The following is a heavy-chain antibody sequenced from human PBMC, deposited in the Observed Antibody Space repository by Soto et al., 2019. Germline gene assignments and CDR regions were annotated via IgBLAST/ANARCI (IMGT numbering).Heavy chain of an antibody. Sequence: WSLRLSCAASGFTFSSYGMHWVRQAPGKGLEWVAVISYDGSNKYYADSVKGRFTISRDNSKNTLYLQMNSLRAEDTVVYYCAKDITMIVRYFDYWGQGTLVTVSS. D-gene: IGHD3-22*01. CDR1: GFTFSSYG. CDR2: ISYDGSNK. CDR3: AKDITMIVRYFDY. V-gene: IGHV3-30*18. J-gene: IGHJ4*02.